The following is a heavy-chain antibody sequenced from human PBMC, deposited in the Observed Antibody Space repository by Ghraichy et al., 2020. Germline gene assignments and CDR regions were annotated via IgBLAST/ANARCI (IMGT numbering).Heavy chain of an antibody. Sequence: GESLNISCAASGFTFSSYSMNWVRQAPGKGLEWVSSISSSSSYIYYADSVKGRFTISRDNAKNSLYLQMNSLRAEDTAVYYCAREDWVNPHNYFDYWGQGTLVTVSS. CDR1: GFTFSSYS. CDR2: ISSSSSYI. J-gene: IGHJ4*02. D-gene: IGHD1-14*01. CDR3: AREDWVNPHNYFDY. V-gene: IGHV3-21*01.